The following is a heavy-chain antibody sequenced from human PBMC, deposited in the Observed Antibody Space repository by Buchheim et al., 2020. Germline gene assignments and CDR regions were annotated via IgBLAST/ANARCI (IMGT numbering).Heavy chain of an antibody. J-gene: IGHJ4*02. Sequence: QVQLVESGGGVVQPGRSLRLSCAASGFTFSSYAMHWVRQAPGKGLEWVAVISYDGSNKYYADSVKGRFTISRDNSKNTLYLQMNSLRAEDTAVYYCASIGVPKKFDYSNYVRDYWGQGTL. CDR1: GFTFSSYA. CDR3: ASIGVPKKFDYSNYVRDY. V-gene: IGHV3-30-3*01. CDR2: ISYDGSNK. D-gene: IGHD4-11*01.